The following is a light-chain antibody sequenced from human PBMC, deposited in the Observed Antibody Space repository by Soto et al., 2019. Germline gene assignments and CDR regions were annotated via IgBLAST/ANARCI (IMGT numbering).Light chain of an antibody. Sequence: EIVLTQSPGTLSLSPGERATLSCRASQSVSSSYLAWYQQKPGQAPRLLIYGASSRATGIPDRFSGSGSGTDFTLTISRLEPEDCAVYYCQQYGSSPSITFCQGTRLEIK. CDR3: QQYGSSPSIT. CDR2: GAS. CDR1: QSVSSSY. J-gene: IGKJ5*01. V-gene: IGKV3-20*01.